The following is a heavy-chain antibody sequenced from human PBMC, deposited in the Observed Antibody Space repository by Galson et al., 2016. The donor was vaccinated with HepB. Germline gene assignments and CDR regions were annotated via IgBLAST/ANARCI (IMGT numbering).Heavy chain of an antibody. J-gene: IGHJ4*02. Sequence: LRLSCAASGFTFSTSAMSWVRQAPGQGLEWVSAISSTSHSTYYADSVKGRFTISRDNAKNTLFLQMASLKIDDTAVYYGAKGWSGPDSWGQGTLVTVSS. V-gene: IGHV3-23*01. CDR3: AKGWSGPDS. CDR1: GFTFSTSA. CDR2: ISSTSHST. D-gene: IGHD3-3*01.